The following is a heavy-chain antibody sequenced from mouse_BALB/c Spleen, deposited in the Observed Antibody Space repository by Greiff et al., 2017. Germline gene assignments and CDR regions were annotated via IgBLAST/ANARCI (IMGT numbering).Heavy chain of an antibody. Sequence: EVQRVESGTVLARPGASVKMSCKASGYTFTSYWMHWVKQRPGQGLEWIGAIYPGNSDTSYNQKFKGKAKLTAVTSTSTAYMELSSLTNEDSAVYYCTNYYGSSYVYFDYWGQGTTLTVSS. CDR1: GYTFTSYW. V-gene: IGHV1-5*01. CDR2: IYPGNSDT. CDR3: TNYYGSSYVYFDY. J-gene: IGHJ2*01. D-gene: IGHD1-1*01.